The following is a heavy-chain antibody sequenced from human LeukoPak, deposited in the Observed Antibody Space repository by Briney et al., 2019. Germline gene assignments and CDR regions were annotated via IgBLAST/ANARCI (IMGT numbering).Heavy chain of an antibody. CDR1: GYTFTGYY. Sequence: ASVKVSCKATGYTFTGYYMHWVRQAPGQGLEWMGWINPNSGGTNYAQKFQGRVTMTRDTSISTAYMELSRLRSDDTAVYYYARDTSGGKVVDYWGQGTLVTVSS. J-gene: IGHJ4*02. CDR2: INPNSGGT. D-gene: IGHD4-23*01. CDR3: ARDTSGGKVVDY. V-gene: IGHV1-2*02.